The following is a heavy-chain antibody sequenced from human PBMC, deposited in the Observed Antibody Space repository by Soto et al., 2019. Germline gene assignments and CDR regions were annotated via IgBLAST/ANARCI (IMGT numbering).Heavy chain of an antibody. CDR1: GGSIRSSSYY. Sequence: SETLSLTCTVSGGSIRSSSYYWGWLRQSPGKGLEWMGSMYFSGSTYNNPSLKSRVTMSVDTSKNQFSLKLSSVTAADTAVYYCARHSALIVLLVGATDHWFDPWGQGTLVTVSS. D-gene: IGHD2-15*01. V-gene: IGHV4-39*01. CDR2: MYFSGST. J-gene: IGHJ5*02. CDR3: ARHSALIVLLVGATDHWFDP.